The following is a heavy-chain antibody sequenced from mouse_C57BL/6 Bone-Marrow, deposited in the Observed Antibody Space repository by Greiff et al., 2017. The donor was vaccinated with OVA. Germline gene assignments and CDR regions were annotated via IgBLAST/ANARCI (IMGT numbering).Heavy chain of an antibody. V-gene: IGHV5-9*01. CDR1: GFTFSSYT. CDR3: GRHRSRYFDV. Sequence: EVMLVESGGGLVKPGGSLKLSCAASGFTFSSYTMSWVRQTPEKRLEWVATISGGGGNTYYPDSVKGRFTISRDNAKNTLYLQMSSLRSEDTALYYCGRHRSRYFDVWGTGTTVTVSS. J-gene: IGHJ1*03. CDR2: ISGGGGNT.